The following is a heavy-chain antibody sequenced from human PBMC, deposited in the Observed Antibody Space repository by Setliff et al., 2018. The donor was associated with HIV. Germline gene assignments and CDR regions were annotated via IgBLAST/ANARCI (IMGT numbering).Heavy chain of an antibody. CDR1: GYSFTSYW. Sequence: GESLKISCKGSGYSFTSYWIGWVRQMPGKGLEWMGIIYPGDSDTRYSPSFQGQVTISADKSISTAYLQWSSLKASDTAMYYCARRMWQQDSKFMYYFDYWGQGTLVTSPQ. J-gene: IGHJ4*02. D-gene: IGHD6-13*01. CDR2: IYPGDSDT. V-gene: IGHV5-51*01. CDR3: ARRMWQQDSKFMYYFDY.